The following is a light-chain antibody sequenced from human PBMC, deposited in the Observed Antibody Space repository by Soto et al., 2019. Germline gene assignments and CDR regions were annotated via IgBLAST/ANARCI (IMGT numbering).Light chain of an antibody. CDR1: QSVRSTY. J-gene: IGKJ2*02. Sequence: EIVLTQSPGTLSLSPGERATLSCRASQSVRSTYLAWYQQKPGQAPRLLIYGASSRATGIPDRFSDSGSGTDFTLTISRLEPEDFAVYYCQQYGSSPCTFGQGTKLEIK. CDR3: QQYGSSPCT. V-gene: IGKV3-20*01. CDR2: GAS.